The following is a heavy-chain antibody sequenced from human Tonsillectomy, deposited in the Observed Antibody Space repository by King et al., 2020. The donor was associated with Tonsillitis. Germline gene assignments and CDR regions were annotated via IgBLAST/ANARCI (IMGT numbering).Heavy chain of an antibody. CDR3: ARDLGGSGWPLFDY. V-gene: IGHV3-48*02. D-gene: IGHD3-16*01. J-gene: IGHJ4*02. CDR2: IRSSSYTI. Sequence: VQLVESGGGLVQPGGSLRLSCAASGFTFSSYSMNWVRQAPGKGLEWVSYIRSSSYTIYYADSVKGRFTISRDNAKNSLYLQMNSLRDDDTAVYYCARDLGGSGWPLFDYWGQGTLVTVSS. CDR1: GFTFSSYS.